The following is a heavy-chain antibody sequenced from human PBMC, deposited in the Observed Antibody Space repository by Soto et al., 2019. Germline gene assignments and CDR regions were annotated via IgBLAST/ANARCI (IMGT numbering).Heavy chain of an antibody. Sequence: GGSLRLSCAASGFTFSSYWMYWFRQAPRKGLVWVSRLDSGGNSTAYADSVKGRFTISRDNAKNTLYLQMNGLRAEDTAVYYCARWFTYGNFDYFDYWGQGTQVTVSS. CDR1: GFTFSSYW. V-gene: IGHV3-74*01. D-gene: IGHD3-10*01. J-gene: IGHJ4*02. CDR2: LDSGGNST. CDR3: ARWFTYGNFDYFDY.